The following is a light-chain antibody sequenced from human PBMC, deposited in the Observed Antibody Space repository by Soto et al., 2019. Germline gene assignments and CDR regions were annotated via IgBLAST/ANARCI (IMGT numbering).Light chain of an antibody. J-gene: IGLJ2*01. V-gene: IGLV2-14*01. Sequence: QSALTQPASVSGSPGQSITISCTGTSSDVGGYNYVSWYQQHPGKAPKLMIYDVSNQPSGVSHRFSGSKSGNTASLTISGLQAQDEDDYYCSSYTSSSTLVVFGGGTKVTVL. CDR3: SSYTSSSTLVV. CDR1: SSDVGGYNY. CDR2: DVS.